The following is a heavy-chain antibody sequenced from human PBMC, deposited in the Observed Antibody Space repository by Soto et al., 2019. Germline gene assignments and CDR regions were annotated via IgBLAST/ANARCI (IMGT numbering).Heavy chain of an antibody. D-gene: IGHD3-10*01. CDR3: ARDGYTMVRGVIQY. Sequence: QVQLVESGGGVVQPGRSLRLYCAASGFTFSSYGMHWVRQAPGKGLEWVAVIWYDGSNKYYADSVKGRFTISRDNSKNTLYLQMNSLRAEDTAVYYCARDGYTMVRGVIQYWGQGTLVTVSS. CDR2: IWYDGSNK. J-gene: IGHJ4*02. CDR1: GFTFSSYG. V-gene: IGHV3-33*01.